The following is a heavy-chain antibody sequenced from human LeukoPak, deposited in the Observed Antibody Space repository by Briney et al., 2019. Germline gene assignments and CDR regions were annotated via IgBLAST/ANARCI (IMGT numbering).Heavy chain of an antibody. CDR3: AIEISRLVIHAFDL. Sequence: PGGSLRLSCAASGFTFSSYWMSWVRQDPGKGLEWVSFIQTDGSTKYYSDSVKGRFTISRDNPKNTVYLQMNSLSTEDTAVYYCAIEISRLVIHAFDLWGQGTMVTVSS. J-gene: IGHJ3*01. CDR1: GFTFSSYW. D-gene: IGHD3-9*01. V-gene: IGHV3-30*02. CDR2: IQTDGSTK.